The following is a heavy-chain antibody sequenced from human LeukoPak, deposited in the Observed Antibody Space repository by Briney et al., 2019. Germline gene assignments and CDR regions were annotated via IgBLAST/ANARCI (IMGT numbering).Heavy chain of an antibody. J-gene: IGHJ4*02. CDR3: ARGVYIAAAQYGY. V-gene: IGHV1-69*04. Sequence: VASVKVSCKASGYTFSVYYLHWARQAPGQGLEWMGRIIPILGIANYAQKFQGRVTITADKSTSTAYMKLSSLRSEDTAVYYCARGVYIAAAQYGYWGQGTLVTVSS. CDR2: IIPILGIA. CDR1: GYTFSVYY. D-gene: IGHD6-13*01.